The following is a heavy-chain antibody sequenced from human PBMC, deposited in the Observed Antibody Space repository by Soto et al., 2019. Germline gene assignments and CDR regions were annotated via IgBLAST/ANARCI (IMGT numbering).Heavy chain of an antibody. D-gene: IGHD2-15*01. CDR1: GYTFTSYA. CDR3: ARDHCSGGSCYHWFDP. J-gene: IGHJ5*02. Sequence: ASVKVSCKASGYTFTSYAMHWVRQAPGQRLEWMGWINAGNGNTKYSQKFQGRVTITRDTSASTAYMELSSLRSEDTAVYYCARDHCSGGSCYHWFDPCGQGTLVTVSS. CDR2: INAGNGNT. V-gene: IGHV1-3*01.